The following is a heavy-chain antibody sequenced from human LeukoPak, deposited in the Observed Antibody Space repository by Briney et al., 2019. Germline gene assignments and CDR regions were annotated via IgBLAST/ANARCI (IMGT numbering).Heavy chain of an antibody. D-gene: IGHD1-26*01. J-gene: IGHJ4*02. Sequence: SETLSLTCTVSGGSISRSSYYWGWIRQPPGKGLEWIGSFHYSGSTYYNPSLKRRVTISVDTSKNQFSLKLSSVTAADTAVYYCARDGGSYYFDYWGQGTLVTVSS. CDR1: GGSISRSSYY. V-gene: IGHV4-39*07. CDR3: ARDGGSYYFDY. CDR2: FHYSGST.